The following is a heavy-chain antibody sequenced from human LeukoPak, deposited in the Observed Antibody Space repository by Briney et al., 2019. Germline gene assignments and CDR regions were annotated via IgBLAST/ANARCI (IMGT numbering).Heavy chain of an antibody. D-gene: IGHD4-23*01. V-gene: IGHV4-59*01. CDR1: GGSISSYY. J-gene: IGHJ4*02. CDR3: ARENGGGESNYFDY. Sequence: SETLSLTCTASGGSISSYYWSWVRQPPGKGMEWIGYIYYSGSTNSNPSLKSRVTISVDTSKNQFSLKLSSVTAADTAVYYCARENGGGESNYFDYWGQGTLVTVSS. CDR2: IYYSGST.